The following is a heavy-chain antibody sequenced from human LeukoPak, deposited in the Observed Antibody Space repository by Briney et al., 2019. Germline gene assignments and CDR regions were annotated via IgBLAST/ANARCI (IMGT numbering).Heavy chain of an antibody. Sequence: SLRLSCAASGFTFDNYAMHCVPQAPGKTLEWVSGINWSSSRIDYADSVKGRFTITRDNAKNSLYLQMNSVRAEDTALYYCAKDYSYGWYYFDAWGQGTLVTVSS. CDR1: GFTFDNYA. V-gene: IGHV3-9*01. J-gene: IGHJ4*02. D-gene: IGHD6-19*01. CDR3: AKDYSYGWYYFDA. CDR2: INWSSSRI.